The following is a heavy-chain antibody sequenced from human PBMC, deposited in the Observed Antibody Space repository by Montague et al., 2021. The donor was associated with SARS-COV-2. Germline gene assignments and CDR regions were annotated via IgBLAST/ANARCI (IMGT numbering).Heavy chain of an antibody. J-gene: IGHJ3*02. CDR1: GDSVSSNNAA. V-gene: IGHV6-1*01. Sequence: CAISGDSVSSNNAAWNWIRQSPSRGLEWLGRTCYRSEWYFDYAISLRGRITINPDTSKNQFSLQLDSVTLDDTAVYYCARYSYSGTYFGLNDAFDIWGQGTQVTVSS. D-gene: IGHD1-26*01. CDR3: ARYSYSGTYFGLNDAFDI. CDR2: TCYRSEWYF.